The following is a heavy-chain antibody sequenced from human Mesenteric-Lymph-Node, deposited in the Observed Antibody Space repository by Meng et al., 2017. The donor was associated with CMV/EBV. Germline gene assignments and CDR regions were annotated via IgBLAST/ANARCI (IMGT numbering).Heavy chain of an antibody. CDR1: GFSLSTSGVG. V-gene: IGHV2-5*02. J-gene: IGHJ4*02. CDR2: IYWDDDK. D-gene: IGHD6-13*01. Sequence: QITLKESGPTLVKHTQTLTLTCTFSGFSLSTSGVGVGWIRQPPGKALEWLALIYWDDDKRYSPSLKSRLTITKGTSKNQVVLTMTNMDPVDTATYYCAHSSGIAAAGPFYFDYWGQGTLVTVSS. CDR3: AHSSGIAAAGPFYFDY.